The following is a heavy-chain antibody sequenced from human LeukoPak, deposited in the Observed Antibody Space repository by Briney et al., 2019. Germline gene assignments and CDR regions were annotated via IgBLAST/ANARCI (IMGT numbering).Heavy chain of an antibody. CDR2: ITGSGGST. D-gene: IGHD7-27*01. V-gene: IGHV3-23*01. CDR3: ARGGTLGYAFDI. Sequence: PGGSLRLSCAASGFTFSSNGMSWVRQAPGKGLEWVSTITGSGGSTDYADSLKGRFTISRDNFKNTLYLQMNSLRAEDTAVYYCARGGTLGYAFDIWGQGTMVTVSS. CDR1: GFTFSSNG. J-gene: IGHJ3*02.